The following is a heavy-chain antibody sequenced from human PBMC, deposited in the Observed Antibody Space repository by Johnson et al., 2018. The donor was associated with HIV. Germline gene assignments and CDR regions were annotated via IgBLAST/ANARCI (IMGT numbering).Heavy chain of an antibody. CDR2: IYSGGST. D-gene: IGHD3-22*01. CDR1: GFSVSYYY. CDR3: ARAFNYYYMSGYYPDAFDI. J-gene: IGHJ3*02. Sequence: VQLVESGGGLMQPGGSLRLSCAASGFSVSYYYMTWVRQAPGKGLEWVSVIYSGGSTYYADSVKGRFTISRDNLKNTVYLQMNSLRAEDTAVYYCARAFNYYYMSGYYPDAFDIWGQGIMVTVSS. V-gene: IGHV3-53*01.